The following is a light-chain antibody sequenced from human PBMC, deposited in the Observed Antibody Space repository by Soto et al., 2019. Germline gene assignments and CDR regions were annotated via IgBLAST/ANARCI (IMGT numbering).Light chain of an antibody. CDR3: QQHYEWVT. CDR1: QSVSNN. J-gene: IGKJ4*01. CDR2: DAS. Sequence: EIVMTQSPATLSMSPGETATLSCRASQSVSNNLVWYQQKPGQAPRLLIYDASTRATGIPARFSVSGSGTEFSLIITSLQYEDFAVYYCQQHYEWVTFGGGTKVEI. V-gene: IGKV3-15*01.